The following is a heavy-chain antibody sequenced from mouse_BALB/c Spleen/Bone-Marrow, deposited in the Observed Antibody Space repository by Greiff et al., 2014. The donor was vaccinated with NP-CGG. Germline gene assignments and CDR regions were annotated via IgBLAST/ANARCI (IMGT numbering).Heavy chain of an antibody. CDR3: TRGGNWGDFDY. Sequence: EVMLVESGGGLVQPGGSRKLSCAASGFTFSSFGMHWVRQAPEKGLEWVAYINSGSSTIYYTDTVKGRFTISRDNPKNTLFLQMTSLRSEDTAMYYRTRGGNWGDFDYWGQGTTLAVSS. CDR1: GFTFSSFG. J-gene: IGHJ2*01. CDR2: INSGSSTI. V-gene: IGHV5-17*02.